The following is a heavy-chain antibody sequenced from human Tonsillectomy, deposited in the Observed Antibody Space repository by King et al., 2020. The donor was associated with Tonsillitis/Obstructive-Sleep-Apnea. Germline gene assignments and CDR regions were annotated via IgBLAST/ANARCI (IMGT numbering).Heavy chain of an antibody. CDR1: GGFFSGYY. CDR3: ARVHLAPAWFDP. J-gene: IGHJ5*02. CDR2: INHSGSP. Sequence: QLQEWGAGLLMPSETLSLTCDVDGGFFSGYYWSWIRQPPGKGLEWIGEINHSGSPNYNPSLKSRVTISVDTSKNQFSLKLSSVTAADTAVYYCARVHLAPAWFDPWGQGTLVTVSS. V-gene: IGHV4-34*01.